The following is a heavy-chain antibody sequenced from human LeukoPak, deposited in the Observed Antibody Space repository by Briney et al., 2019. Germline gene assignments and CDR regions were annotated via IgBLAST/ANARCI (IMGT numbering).Heavy chain of an antibody. CDR3: ARVEQQLVPD. CDR2: IRSKGNTYAT. J-gene: IGHJ4*02. V-gene: IGHV3-73*01. D-gene: IGHD6-13*01. Sequence: PGGSLRLSCAASGFTFSGSAMHWVRQTSGKGLEWVGRIRSKGNTYATAYAASVKGRFTISRDDLKSTAYLQMNSLRAEDTAVYYCARVEQQLVPDWGQGTLVTVSS. CDR1: GFTFSGSA.